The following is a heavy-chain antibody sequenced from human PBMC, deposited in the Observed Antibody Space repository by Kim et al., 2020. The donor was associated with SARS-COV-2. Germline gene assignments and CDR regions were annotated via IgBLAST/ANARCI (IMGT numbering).Heavy chain of an antibody. CDR3: ASRDYYFDY. D-gene: IGHD2-21*02. J-gene: IGHJ4*02. V-gene: IGHV3-23*01. Sequence: GWTYDAASVKGRFTFSRDNAKSTLYRQMNSLRAEDTAVYYCASRDYYFDYWGQGTLVTVSS. CDR2: GWT.